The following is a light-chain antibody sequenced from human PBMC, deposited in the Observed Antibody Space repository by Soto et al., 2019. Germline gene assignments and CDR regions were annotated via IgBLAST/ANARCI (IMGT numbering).Light chain of an antibody. V-gene: IGLV2-14*01. CDR1: SSDVGGYNY. J-gene: IGLJ1*01. Sequence: QSVLTQPASVSGSPGQSITISCTGTSSDVGGYNYVSWYQQHPGKAPKLMIYEVSNRPSGVSNRFSGSKSGNTASLTISGLQAEDEADYYCSSYTSSSTVVGTGTKV. CDR2: EVS. CDR3: SSYTSSSTV.